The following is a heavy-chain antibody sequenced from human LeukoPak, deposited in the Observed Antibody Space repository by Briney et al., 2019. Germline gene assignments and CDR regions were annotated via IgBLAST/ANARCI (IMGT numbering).Heavy chain of an antibody. CDR2: ISSSSSSYI. J-gene: IGHJ1*01. CDR1: GFTFSNYN. CDR3: ARDPPSFQH. V-gene: IGHV3-21*01. Sequence: GGSLLLSCAASGFTFSNYNMNWVRPAPGKGLEWVSTISSSSSSYIYYADSVKGRFTISRDNAKNSLYLQMNSLRAEDTAVYYCARDPPSFQHWGQGTLVTVSS.